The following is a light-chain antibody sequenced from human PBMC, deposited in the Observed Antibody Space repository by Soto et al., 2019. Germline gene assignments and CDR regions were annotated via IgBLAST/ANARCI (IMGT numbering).Light chain of an antibody. V-gene: IGLV2-8*01. CDR3: SSYAGNNNLV. J-gene: IGLJ2*01. CDR2: EVS. Sequence: QSALTQPPSASGSPGQSVTISCTGTSSDVAGYNYVSWYQQHPGKAPKPMIYEVSKRPSGVPDRFSGSKSGNTASLTVSGLQAEDEADYYCSSYAGNNNLVFGGGTKLTVL. CDR1: SSDVAGYNY.